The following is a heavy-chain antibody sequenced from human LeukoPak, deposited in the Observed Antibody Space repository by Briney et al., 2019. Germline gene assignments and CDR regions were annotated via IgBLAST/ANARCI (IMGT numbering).Heavy chain of an antibody. CDR1: GFTFSSYS. Sequence: PGGSLTLSCAASGFTFSSYSMNWVRQAPGKGLEWVSSISSSSSYIYYADSVKGRFTISRDNAKKSLYLQMNSLRAEEQAVYYCATGVPVQHWGQGTLVTVSS. CDR2: ISSSSSYI. V-gene: IGHV3-21*01. J-gene: IGHJ1*01. D-gene: IGHD4/OR15-4a*01. CDR3: ATGVPVQH.